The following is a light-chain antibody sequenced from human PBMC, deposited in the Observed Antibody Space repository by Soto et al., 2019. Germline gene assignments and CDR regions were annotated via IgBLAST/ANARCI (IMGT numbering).Light chain of an antibody. Sequence: AIQVTQSPSSLSASVGDRVTITCRASQGIRNELSWYQRKPGKAPKFLIFAASNLQSGVPSRFSGSGSGTDFTLTISSLQPEDFETYFCLQDDDYPFTFGGGTKVDI. CDR3: LQDDDYPFT. V-gene: IGKV1-6*01. CDR2: AAS. J-gene: IGKJ4*01. CDR1: QGIRNE.